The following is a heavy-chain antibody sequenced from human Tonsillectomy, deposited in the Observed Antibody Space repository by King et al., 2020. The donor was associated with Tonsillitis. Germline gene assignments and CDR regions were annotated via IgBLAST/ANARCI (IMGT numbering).Heavy chain of an antibody. D-gene: IGHD2-15*01. J-gene: IGHJ6*02. V-gene: IGHV3-9*01. Sequence: QLVQSGGGLVQPGRSLRLSCAASGITFDDYAMHWVRQAPGKGLEWVSGISWNSGSIGYADSVKGRFTISRDNAKNSLYLQMNSLRAEDTALYYCAAGYCSGGSCYSHYYYAMDVWGQGTTVTVSS. CDR1: GITFDDYA. CDR3: AAGYCSGGSCYSHYYYAMDV. CDR2: ISWNSGSI.